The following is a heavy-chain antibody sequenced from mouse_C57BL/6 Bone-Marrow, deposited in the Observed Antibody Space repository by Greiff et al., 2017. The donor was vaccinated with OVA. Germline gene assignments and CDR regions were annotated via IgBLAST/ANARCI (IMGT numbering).Heavy chain of an antibody. V-gene: IGHV15-2*01. J-gene: IGHJ2*01. CDR1: DSEVFPIAY. Sequence: VQLQQSGSELRSPGSSVKLSCKDFDSEVFPIAYMSWVRQKPGHGFEWIGGILPSIGRTIYGEKFEDKATLDADTLSNTAYLELNSLTSEDSAIYYCARGIYYGNYFDDWGQGTTLTVSS. CDR3: ARGIYYGNYFDD. CDR2: ILPSIGRT. D-gene: IGHD1-1*01.